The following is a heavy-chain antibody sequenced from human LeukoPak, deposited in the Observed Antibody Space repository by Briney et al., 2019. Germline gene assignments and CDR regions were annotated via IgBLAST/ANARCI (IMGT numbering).Heavy chain of an antibody. CDR3: AKDGVVVSAPHDAFDI. J-gene: IGHJ3*02. V-gene: IGHV4-59*01. Sequence: SETLSLTCDVSGGSISSDYWSWIRQPPGKGLEWIGYIYYSGGTNYNPSLKSRVTISLDTSKNQFSLKLSSVTAADMAVYYCAKDGVVVSAPHDAFDIWGQGTMVTVSS. CDR1: GGSISSDY. D-gene: IGHD3-22*01. CDR2: IYYSGGT.